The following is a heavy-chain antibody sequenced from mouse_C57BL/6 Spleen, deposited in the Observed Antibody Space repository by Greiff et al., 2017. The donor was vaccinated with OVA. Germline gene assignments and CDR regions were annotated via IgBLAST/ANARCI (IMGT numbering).Heavy chain of an antibody. CDR2: ISYDGSN. CDR1: GYSITSGYY. CDR3: ARKELRIAMDY. Sequence: VQLKESGPGLVKPSQSLSLTCSVTGYSITSGYYWNWIRQFPGNKLEWMGYISYDGSNNYNPSLKNRISITRDTSKNQFFLKLNSVTTEDTATYYCARKELRIAMDYWGQGTSVTVSS. J-gene: IGHJ4*01. D-gene: IGHD1-1*01. V-gene: IGHV3-6*01.